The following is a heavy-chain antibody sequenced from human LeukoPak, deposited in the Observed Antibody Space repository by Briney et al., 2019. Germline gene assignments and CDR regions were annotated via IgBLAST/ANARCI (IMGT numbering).Heavy chain of an antibody. D-gene: IGHD6-6*01. CDR1: GFTFSTYA. CDR2: ILYDGSKK. CDR3: ARDGIEYSSSSWFDP. J-gene: IGHJ5*02. Sequence: PGGSLRLSCAASGFTFSTYAMHWVRQAPGKGLEWVAVILYDGSKKYYADSVKGRFTISRDNSKNTLYLQMNSLRAEDTAVYYCARDGIEYSSSSWFDPWGQGTLVTVSS. V-gene: IGHV3-30-3*01.